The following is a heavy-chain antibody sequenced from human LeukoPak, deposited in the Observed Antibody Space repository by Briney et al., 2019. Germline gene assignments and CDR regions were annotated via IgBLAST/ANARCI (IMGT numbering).Heavy chain of an antibody. V-gene: IGHV3-11*05. CDR2: ISSSGSYT. J-gene: IGHJ5*02. CDR3: ARDLGGSYYGENWFDP. CDR1: GFTFSDYY. D-gene: IGHD1-26*01. Sequence: GGSLRLSCAASGFTFSDYYMSWIRQAPGKGLEWVSYISSSGSYTNYADSVKGRFTISRDNAKNSLYLQMNSLRAEDTAVYYCARDLGGSYYGENWFDPWGQRTLVTVSS.